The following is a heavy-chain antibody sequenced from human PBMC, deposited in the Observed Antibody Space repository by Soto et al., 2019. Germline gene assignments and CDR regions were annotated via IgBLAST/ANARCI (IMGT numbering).Heavy chain of an antibody. D-gene: IGHD5-18*01. CDR2: ISYDGSNK. Sequence: GGSLRLSCAASGFTFSSYGMHWVRQAPGKGLEWVAVISYDGSNKYYADSVKGRFTISRDNSKNTLYLQMNSLRAEDTAVYYCAKTGKRDKAMVQYNWFDPWGQRTLVTVSS. V-gene: IGHV3-30*18. J-gene: IGHJ5*02. CDR1: GFTFSSYG. CDR3: AKTGKRDKAMVQYNWFDP.